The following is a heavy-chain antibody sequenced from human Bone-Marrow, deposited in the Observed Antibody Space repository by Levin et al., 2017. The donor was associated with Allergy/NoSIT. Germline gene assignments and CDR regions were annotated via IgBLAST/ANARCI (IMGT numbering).Heavy chain of an antibody. D-gene: IGHD1-14*01. Sequence: PSASVKVSCKTSGYTFSDFYIHWVRQAPGQGLEWMGWINPNNDDTNYADNFQDRVTMTSDMSINTAYMELHGLRSDDTAFYYCAREQITGSPSKFFYYGMDVWGQGTAVTVSS. CDR2: INPNNDDT. CDR3: AREQITGSPSKFFYYGMDV. J-gene: IGHJ6*02. V-gene: IGHV1-2*02. CDR1: GYTFSDFY.